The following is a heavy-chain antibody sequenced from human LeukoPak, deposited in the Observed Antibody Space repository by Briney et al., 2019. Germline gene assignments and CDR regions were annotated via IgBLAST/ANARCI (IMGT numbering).Heavy chain of an antibody. V-gene: IGHV3-64D*06. J-gene: IGHJ4*02. CDR3: LRGTGY. CDR1: GFTFSSYV. CDR2: ISSNGDNT. Sequence: GGSLRLSCSVSGFTFSSYVMHWVRQAPGKGLEYVSAISSNGDNTYYADSVKGRFTISRDNSKNTLYLQMSSLRSDDTAVYYCLRGTGYWGRGTLVTVSS. D-gene: IGHD1-14*01.